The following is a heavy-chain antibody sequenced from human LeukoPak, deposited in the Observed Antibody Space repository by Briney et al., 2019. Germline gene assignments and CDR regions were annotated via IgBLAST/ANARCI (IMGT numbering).Heavy chain of an antibody. CDR1: GDSITSYY. CDR3: ARLSPYDSGGYYSQFDC. Sequence: PSETLSLTCTVSGDSITSYYWSWIRQPPGKGLEWIGYIYYSGSTNYNPSLKSRVTISVATSKNQFSLKLSSVTAADTAVYYCARLSPYDSGGYYSQFDCWGQGTLVTVSS. CDR2: IYYSGST. V-gene: IGHV4-59*08. D-gene: IGHD3-22*01. J-gene: IGHJ4*02.